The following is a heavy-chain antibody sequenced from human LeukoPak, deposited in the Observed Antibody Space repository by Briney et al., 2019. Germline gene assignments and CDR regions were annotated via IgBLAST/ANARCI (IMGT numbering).Heavy chain of an antibody. J-gene: IGHJ5*02. D-gene: IGHD2-15*01. CDR2: INPNSGGT. CDR3: ARRRYCSGGSCYWRDWFDP. CDR1: GYTFTGYY. Sequence: ASVKVSCKASGYTFTGYYMHWVRHAPGQGREWMGWINPNSGGTNYAQTFEGRVTMTRDTCISTAYMELSRLRSDDTAVYYCARRRYCSGGSCYWRDWFDPWGQGTLVTVSS. V-gene: IGHV1-2*02.